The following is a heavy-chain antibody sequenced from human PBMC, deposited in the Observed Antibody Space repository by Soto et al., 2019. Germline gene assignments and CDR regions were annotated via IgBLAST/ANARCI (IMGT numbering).Heavy chain of an antibody. D-gene: IGHD1-26*01. J-gene: IGHJ4*02. CDR3: AKDGTFSGNYYFDQ. CDR1: EFAFTAFA. CDR2: VSGSGLSQ. Sequence: PGGSLRLSCTASEFAFTAFAISWVRQAPGMGLEWVSGVSGSGLSQYYADSVKGRFTISRDNSNNTVYLQMNSLRAEDTAIYYCAKDGTFSGNYYFDQWGPGTLVTVSS. V-gene: IGHV3-23*01.